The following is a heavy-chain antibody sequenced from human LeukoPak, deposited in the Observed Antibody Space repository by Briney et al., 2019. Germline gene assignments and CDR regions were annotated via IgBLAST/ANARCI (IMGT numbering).Heavy chain of an antibody. CDR2: IYHSGST. J-gene: IGHJ4*02. Sequence: SETLSLTCTVSGYSISSGYYWGWIRQPPGKGLEWIGSIYHSGSTYYNPSLKSRVTISVDTSKNQFSLKLSSVTAADTAVYYCASGDAIPSIAAASTIFTAPFDYWGQGTLVTVSS. D-gene: IGHD6-13*01. V-gene: IGHV4-38-2*02. CDR3: ASGDAIPSIAAASTIFTAPFDY. CDR1: GYSISSGYY.